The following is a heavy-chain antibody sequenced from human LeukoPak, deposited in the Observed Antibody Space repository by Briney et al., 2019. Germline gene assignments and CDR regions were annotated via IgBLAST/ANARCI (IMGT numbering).Heavy chain of an antibody. D-gene: IGHD1-26*01. CDR2: ISSGSSYL. Sequence: PGGSLRLSCAASGFSFSSYSMIWVRQAPGRGPEWVSSISSGSSYLYYAASVKGRFTISRDNAKNSLFLQMNSLRAEDTAVYYCTRNVYWRFDYWGQGTLVSVSS. V-gene: IGHV3-21*04. CDR3: TRNVYWRFDY. CDR1: GFSFSSYS. J-gene: IGHJ4*02.